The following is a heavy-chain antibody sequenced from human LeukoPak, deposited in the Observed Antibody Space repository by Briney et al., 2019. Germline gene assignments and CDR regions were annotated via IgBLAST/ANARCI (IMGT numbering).Heavy chain of an antibody. V-gene: IGHV3-7*01. CDR3: ARYALTARFDY. J-gene: IGHJ4*02. Sequence: GESLRLSCAASGFTFRTYWMSWVRQAPGKGLEWVATMRQDGSETYYVDSVKGRFTISRDNAKNSVYLQMNSLRAEDTAVYYCARYALTARFDYWGQGTLVTVSS. CDR1: GFTFRTYW. D-gene: IGHD6-6*01. CDR2: MRQDGSET.